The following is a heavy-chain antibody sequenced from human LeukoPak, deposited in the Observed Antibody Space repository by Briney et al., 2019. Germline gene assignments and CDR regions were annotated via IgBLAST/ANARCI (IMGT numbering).Heavy chain of an antibody. CDR1: GFSFSSYW. D-gene: IGHD6-13*01. CDR3: ARALSIAAAGDNWFDP. Sequence: GGALSLSCAASGFSFSSYWMHWVRPAPGKGLVWVSRITSDGSSTSYADSVKGRFTISRDNAKNTLYLQMNSLRAEDTALYYCARALSIAAAGDNWFDPWGQGTLVTVSS. CDR2: ITSDGSST. J-gene: IGHJ5*02. V-gene: IGHV3-74*01.